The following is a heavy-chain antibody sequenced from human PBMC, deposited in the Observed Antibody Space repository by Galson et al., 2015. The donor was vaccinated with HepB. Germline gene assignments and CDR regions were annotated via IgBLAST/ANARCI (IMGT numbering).Heavy chain of an antibody. CDR2: ISGTGGST. V-gene: IGHV3-23*01. CDR3: AKVGGARISSGWYIFDS. Sequence: SLRLSCAASGFTFSSYAMSWVRQAPGKGLEWVSLISGTGGSTYYADSVKGRFTISRDNSKNTLYLQMDSLRAEDTAVHYCAKVGGARISSGWYIFDSWGQGALVTVSS. CDR1: GFTFSSYA. J-gene: IGHJ4*02. D-gene: IGHD6-19*01.